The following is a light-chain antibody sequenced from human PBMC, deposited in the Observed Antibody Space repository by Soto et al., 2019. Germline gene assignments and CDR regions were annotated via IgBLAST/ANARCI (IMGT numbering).Light chain of an antibody. V-gene: IGKV3-20*01. CDR2: GAS. Sequence: EIVLSQSPCTLSLSPGERATLSCGASQSVSSSYLAWYQQKPGQAPRLLIYGASSRATGIPDRFSGSGSGTDFTLTISRLEPEDFAVYYCQQYGSSQTFGQGTKVDIK. CDR3: QQYGSSQT. J-gene: IGKJ1*01. CDR1: QSVSSSY.